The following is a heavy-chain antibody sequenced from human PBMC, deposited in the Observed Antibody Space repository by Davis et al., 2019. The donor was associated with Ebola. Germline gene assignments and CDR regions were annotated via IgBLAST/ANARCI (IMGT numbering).Heavy chain of an antibody. V-gene: IGHV3-11*01. CDR2: ISSSGSTI. J-gene: IGHJ6*02. CDR3: ARTSGWYYYYGMDV. Sequence: PGGSLRLSCAASGFTVSSNYMSWIRQAPGKGLEWVSYISSSGSTIYYADSVKGRFTISRDNAKNSLYLQMNSLRAEDTAVYYCARTSGWYYYYGMDVWGQGTTVTVSS. CDR1: GFTVSSNY. D-gene: IGHD6-19*01.